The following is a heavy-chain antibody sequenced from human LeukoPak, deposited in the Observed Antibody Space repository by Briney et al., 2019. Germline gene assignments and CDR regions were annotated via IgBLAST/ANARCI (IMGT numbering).Heavy chain of an antibody. CDR1: GGSISSHY. J-gene: IGHJ3*02. CDR2: IYYSGSA. V-gene: IGHV4-59*11. D-gene: IGHD3-22*01. Sequence: SETPSLTCTVSGGSISSHYWSWIRQPPGKGLEWIGYIYYSGSANYNPSLKSRVTISVDTSKNQFSLKLSSVTAADTAVYYCARGDDSSGYLRGAFDIWGQGTMVTVSS. CDR3: ARGDDSSGYLRGAFDI.